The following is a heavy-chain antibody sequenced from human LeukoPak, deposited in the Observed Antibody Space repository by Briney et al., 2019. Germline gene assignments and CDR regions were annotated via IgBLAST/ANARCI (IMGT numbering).Heavy chain of an antibody. CDR3: ARDVRSSWYDYYYYGMDV. CDR1: GFTFSSYS. J-gene: IGHJ6*02. V-gene: IGHV3-21*01. Sequence: GGSLRLSCAASGFTFSSYSMNWVRQAPGKGLEWVSSISSSSSYIYYADSVKGRFTISRDNAKNSLYLQMNSLRAEDTAVYYCARDVRSSWYDYYYYGMDVWGQGTTVTVSS. CDR2: ISSSSSYI. D-gene: IGHD6-13*01.